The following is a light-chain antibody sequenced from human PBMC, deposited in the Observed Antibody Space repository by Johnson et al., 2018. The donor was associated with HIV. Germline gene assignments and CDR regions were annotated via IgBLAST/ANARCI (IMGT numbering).Light chain of an antibody. Sequence: QSVLTQPPSVSAAPGHNVTISCSGGTSNIGNNYVSWYQQFPGTAPKLLIYENNKRPSGIPDRFSDSKSATSATLDITGLQTGDEADYYCGTWDTLRAHYVCGTGTKVTF. CDR3: GTWDTLRAHYV. CDR2: ENN. J-gene: IGLJ1*01. CDR1: TSNIGNNY. V-gene: IGLV1-51*02.